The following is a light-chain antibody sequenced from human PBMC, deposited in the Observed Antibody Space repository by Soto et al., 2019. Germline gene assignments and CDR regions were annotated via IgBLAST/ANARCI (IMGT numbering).Light chain of an antibody. CDR3: QQYGSSPFP. V-gene: IGKV3-20*01. J-gene: IGKJ1*01. CDR1: QSVSSSY. CDR2: GPS. Sequence: EIVLTQSPGTLSLSPGARATLSCRASQSVSSSYLAWYQQKPGQGPRLLIHGPSRRATGIPDRFSASGSGTDFTLTISRLEPEDFAVYYCQQYGSSPFPFGQGTKVDNK.